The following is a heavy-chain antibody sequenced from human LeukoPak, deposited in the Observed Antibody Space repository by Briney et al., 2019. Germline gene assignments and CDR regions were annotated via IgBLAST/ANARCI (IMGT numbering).Heavy chain of an antibody. CDR3: AREGMYSSGWYTY. CDR1: GFTFSDHY. Sequence: GGSLRLSCEVSGFTFSDHYMSWIRQAPGKRLEWVSYISSGSTYTNYADSVEGRFTISRDNAKNSLYLQMNSLRAGDTAVYYCAREGMYSSGWYTYWGQGTLVTVSS. D-gene: IGHD6-19*01. V-gene: IGHV3-11*06. J-gene: IGHJ4*02. CDR2: ISSGSTYT.